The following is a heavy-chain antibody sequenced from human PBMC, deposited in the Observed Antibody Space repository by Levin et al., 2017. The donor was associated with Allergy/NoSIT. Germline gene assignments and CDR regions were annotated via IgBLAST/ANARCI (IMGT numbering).Heavy chain of an antibody. V-gene: IGHV3-23*01. D-gene: IGHD2-2*01. Sequence: GESLKISCAASGFTFSNYAMSWVRQAPGKGLEWVSAISGSGGSTYYADSVKGRFTISRDNSKNTLFLQMNSLRAEDTAVYYCAKDRRVIVVIPAAKTDWYFDLWGRGTLVTVSS. CDR3: AKDRRVIVVIPAAKTDWYFDL. CDR1: GFTFSNYA. CDR2: ISGSGGST. J-gene: IGHJ2*01.